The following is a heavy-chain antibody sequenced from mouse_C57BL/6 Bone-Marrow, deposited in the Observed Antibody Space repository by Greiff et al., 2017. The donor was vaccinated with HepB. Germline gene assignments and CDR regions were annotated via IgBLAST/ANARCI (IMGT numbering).Heavy chain of an antibody. CDR3: TTWDGKAWFAY. Sequence: VQLQQSGAELVRPGASVKLSCTASGFIIKDDYMHWVKQRPEQGLEWIGWIDPENGDTEYASKFQGKATITADTSSNTAYLQLSSLTSEDTAVYYCTTWDGKAWFAYWGQGTLVTVSA. J-gene: IGHJ3*01. V-gene: IGHV14-4*01. CDR1: GFIIKDDY. CDR2: IDPENGDT. D-gene: IGHD2-1*01.